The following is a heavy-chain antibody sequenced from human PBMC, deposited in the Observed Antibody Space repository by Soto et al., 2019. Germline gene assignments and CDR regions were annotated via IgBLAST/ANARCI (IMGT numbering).Heavy chain of an antibody. J-gene: IGHJ4*02. Sequence: EVQLLESGGGLVQPGGSLRLSCAASGLTFNNYAMTWVRQAPGKGLEWGSAISGGGDTTSYADSVESRFTVSRDGSKNTLYLQMSSLRAEDTALYYYAKGRGGSGSLTPRVDFWGQGTLVTVSS. D-gene: IGHD3-10*01. CDR1: GLTFNNYA. CDR2: ISGGGDTT. V-gene: IGHV3-23*01. CDR3: AKGRGGSGSLTPRVDF.